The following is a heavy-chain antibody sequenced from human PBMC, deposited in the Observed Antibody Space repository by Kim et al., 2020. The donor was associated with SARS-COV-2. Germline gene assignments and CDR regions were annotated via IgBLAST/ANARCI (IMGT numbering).Heavy chain of an antibody. CDR3: ARDLGYCSSTSCYDGLGYYYCGFAV. D-gene: IGHD2-2*01. Sequence: SVKVSCKASVGTFSSYAISWVRQAPGPGLEWMGGIIPIFGTANYAQKFQGRVTITADESTSTAYMEPSSLRSDDTAVYYCARDLGYCSSTSCYDGLGYYYCGFAVWGQGTTVTVSS. CDR2: IIPIFGTA. J-gene: IGHJ6*02. CDR1: VGTFSSYA. V-gene: IGHV1-69*13.